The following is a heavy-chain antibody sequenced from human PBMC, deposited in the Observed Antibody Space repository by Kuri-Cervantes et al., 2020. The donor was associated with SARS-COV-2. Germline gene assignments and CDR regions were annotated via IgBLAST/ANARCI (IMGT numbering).Heavy chain of an antibody. V-gene: IGHV4-30-4*01. Sequence: SETLSLTCIVSGDSMDSVYYYWSWIRQPPGKGLEWIGYTLYSGSPYYNPSLKSRLSISVDTSKNQFSLKLSSVTAADTAVYYCARAAGDQGEYYYYYMDVWGKGTTVTVSS. J-gene: IGHJ6*03. D-gene: IGHD7-27*01. CDR3: ARAAGDQGEYYYYYMDV. CDR2: TLYSGSP. CDR1: GDSMDSVYYY.